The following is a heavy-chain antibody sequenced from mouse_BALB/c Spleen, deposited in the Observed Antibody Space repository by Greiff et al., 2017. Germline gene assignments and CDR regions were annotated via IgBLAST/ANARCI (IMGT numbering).Heavy chain of an antibody. V-gene: IGHV2-9*02. Sequence: VQLVESGPGLVAPSQSLSITCTVSGFSFTSYGVHWVRQPPGKGLEWLGVIWAGGSTNYNSALMSRLSISKDNSKNQVFIKMNSLQTDDTAMYYGARDYYGYDGAMDYWGQGTSVTVSS. J-gene: IGHJ4*01. CDR2: IWAGGST. CDR1: GFSFTSYG. D-gene: IGHD2-2*01. CDR3: ARDYYGYDGAMDY.